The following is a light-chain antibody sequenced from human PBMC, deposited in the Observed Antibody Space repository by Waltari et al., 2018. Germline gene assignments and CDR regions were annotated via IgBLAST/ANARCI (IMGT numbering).Light chain of an antibody. J-gene: IGKJ1*01. CDR1: QSVNTW. V-gene: IGKV1-5*01. CDR3: QQYNSHWT. CDR2: DAS. Sequence: DIQMTQSPSTLSASVGDRFTITSRASQSVNTWLAWYQQKPGKAPNLLIYDASSLESGVPSRFSGSGSGTEFTLTISSLQPDDSASYYCQQYNSHWTIGQGTKVEIK.